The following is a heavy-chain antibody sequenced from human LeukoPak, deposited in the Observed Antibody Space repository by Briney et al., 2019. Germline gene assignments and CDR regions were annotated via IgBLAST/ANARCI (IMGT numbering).Heavy chain of an antibody. V-gene: IGHV3-33*01. CDR1: GFTFSSYG. J-gene: IGHJ6*02. Sequence: GGSLRLSCAASGFTFSSYGMHWVRQAPGNGLEWVAVIWYDGSNKYYADSVKGRFTISRDNSKNTLYLQMDSLRAEDTAVYYCARDSHHTPDVWGQGTTVTVSS. CDR3: ARDSHHTPDV. D-gene: IGHD2-15*01. CDR2: IWYDGSNK.